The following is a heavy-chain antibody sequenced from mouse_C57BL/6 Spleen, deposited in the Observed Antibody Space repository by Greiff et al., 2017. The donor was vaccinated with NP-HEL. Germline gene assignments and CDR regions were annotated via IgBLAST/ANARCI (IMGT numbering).Heavy chain of an antibody. CDR1: GYTFTDYE. CDR2: IDPETGGT. CDR3: TRSDGNYGGYFDV. Sequence: QVQLQQSGAELVRPGASVTLSCKASGYTFTDYEMHWVKQTPVHGLEWIGAIDPETGGTAYNQKFKGKAILTADKSSSTAYMELRSLTSEDSAVYYCTRSDGNYGGYFDVWGTGTTVTVSS. V-gene: IGHV1-15*01. J-gene: IGHJ1*03. D-gene: IGHD2-1*01.